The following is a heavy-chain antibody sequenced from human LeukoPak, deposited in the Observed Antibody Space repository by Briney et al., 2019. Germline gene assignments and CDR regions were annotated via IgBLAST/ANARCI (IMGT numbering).Heavy chain of an antibody. CDR2: INSDGSST. CDR1: GFTFSSHW. J-gene: IGHJ4*02. Sequence: QPGGSLRLSCAASGFTFSSHWIHWVRQAPGKGLVWVSRINSDGSSTNYADSVKGRFTISRDNAKNTLYLQMNSLRAEDTAVYYCARGDSSTTSTTFDYRGQGTLVTVSS. D-gene: IGHD6-13*01. V-gene: IGHV3-74*01. CDR3: ARGDSSTTSTTFDY.